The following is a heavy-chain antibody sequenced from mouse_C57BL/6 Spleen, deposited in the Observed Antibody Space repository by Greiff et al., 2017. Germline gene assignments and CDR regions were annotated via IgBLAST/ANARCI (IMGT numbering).Heavy chain of an antibody. CDR2: IDPSDSYT. J-gene: IGHJ2*01. Sequence: QVQLQQPGAELVMPGASVKLSCKASGYTFTSYWMHWVKQRPGQGLEWIGEIDPSDSYTNYNQKFKGKSTLTVDKSSSTAYMQLSSLTSEDSAVYYCARSRYYGSSYLDYWGQGTTRTVAS. V-gene: IGHV1-69*01. D-gene: IGHD1-1*01. CDR1: GYTFTSYW. CDR3: ARSRYYGSSYLDY.